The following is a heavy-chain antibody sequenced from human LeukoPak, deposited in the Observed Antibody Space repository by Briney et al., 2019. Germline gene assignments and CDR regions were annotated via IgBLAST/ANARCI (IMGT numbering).Heavy chain of an antibody. J-gene: IGHJ4*02. CDR1: GFTFSSYA. D-gene: IGHD2-15*01. CDR2: ISGSGGST. Sequence: GGSLRLSCAASGFTFSSYAMSWVRQAPGKGLEWVSAISGSGGSTYYADSVKGRFTISRDNSKNTLYLQMNSLRAEDTAVYYCAKDSGDIVVVVAATEANHFDYWGQGTLVTVSS. CDR3: AKDSGDIVVVVAATEANHFDY. V-gene: IGHV3-23*01.